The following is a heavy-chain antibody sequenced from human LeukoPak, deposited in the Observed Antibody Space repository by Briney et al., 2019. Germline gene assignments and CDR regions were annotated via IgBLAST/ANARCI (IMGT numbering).Heavy chain of an antibody. CDR2: IKQDGSEK. V-gene: IGHV3-7*03. J-gene: IGHJ4*02. Sequence: GGSLRLSCAASGCTFSSYWMSRVRQAPGKGLEWVANIKQDGSEKYYVDSVKGRFTISRDNAKNSLYLQMNSLRAEDTAVYYCARDLGIVVVPAAPGYWGQGTLVTVSS. CDR1: GCTFSSYW. CDR3: ARDLGIVVVPAAPGY. D-gene: IGHD2-2*03.